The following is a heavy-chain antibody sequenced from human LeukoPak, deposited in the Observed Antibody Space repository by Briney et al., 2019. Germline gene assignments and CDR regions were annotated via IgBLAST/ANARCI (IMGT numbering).Heavy chain of an antibody. D-gene: IGHD1-26*01. CDR3: ARVGTNDAFDI. V-gene: IGHV3-7*01. CDR2: IKQDGSEK. J-gene: IGHJ3*02. Sequence: SGGSLRLSCAAPGFTFSSYWMSWVRQAPGKGLEWVANIKQDGSEKYYVDSVKGRFTISRDNAKNSLYLQMNSLRAEDTAVYYCARVGTNDAFDIWGQGTMVTVSS. CDR1: GFTFSSYW.